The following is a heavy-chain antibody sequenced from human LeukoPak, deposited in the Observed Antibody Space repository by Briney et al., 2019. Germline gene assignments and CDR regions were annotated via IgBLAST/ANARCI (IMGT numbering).Heavy chain of an antibody. J-gene: IGHJ4*02. CDR3: AVTTRYYDSSGYLTYFDY. Sequence: GGSLRPSCAASGFTFSSYSMNWVRQAPGKGVEWVSSISSSSSYIYYADPVKGRFTISRYNAKNSLYLQMNSLRAEDTAVYYCAVTTRYYDSSGYLTYFDYWGQGTLVTVSS. CDR1: GFTFSSYS. CDR2: ISSSSSYI. V-gene: IGHV3-21*01. D-gene: IGHD3-22*01.